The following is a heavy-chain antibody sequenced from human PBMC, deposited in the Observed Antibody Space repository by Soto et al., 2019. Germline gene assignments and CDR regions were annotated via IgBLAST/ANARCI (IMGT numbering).Heavy chain of an antibody. Sequence: EVKLLEAGGGLAQPGGSLRLSCVGSGFTFDSYAISWVRQAPGERLQWIAAISGSADGTDYAHSVRGRFPISRDNAKKTLQLQMDSLRVEDTAVYFCAKDTVGGYSFWSGYYSDGLDVWGQGTLVSVS. J-gene: IGHJ3*01. CDR2: ISGSADGT. CDR3: AKDTVGGYSFWSGYYSDGLDV. D-gene: IGHD3-3*01. CDR1: GFTFDSYA. V-gene: IGHV3-23*01.